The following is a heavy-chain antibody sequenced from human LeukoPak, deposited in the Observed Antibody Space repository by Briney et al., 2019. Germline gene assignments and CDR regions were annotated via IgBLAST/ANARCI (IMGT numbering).Heavy chain of an antibody. CDR3: ARDPPYYYDSSGYYLY. Sequence: GASVKVSCKTSGYTFTSYYMHWVRQAPGQGLEWMGVINPTGSSTNYAEKFQGRVTIAADESTSTAYMELRSLRSDDTAVYYCARDPPYYYDSSGYYLYWGQGTLVTVSS. V-gene: IGHV1-46*01. J-gene: IGHJ4*02. CDR1: GYTFTSYY. D-gene: IGHD3-22*01. CDR2: INPTGSST.